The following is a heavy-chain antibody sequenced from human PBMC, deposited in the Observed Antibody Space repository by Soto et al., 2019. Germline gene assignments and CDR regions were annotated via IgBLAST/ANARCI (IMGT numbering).Heavy chain of an antibody. V-gene: IGHV3-23*01. J-gene: IGHJ4*02. Sequence: GGSLRLSCAASGFTFSSYAMSWVRQAPGKGLEWVSAISGSGGSTYYADSVKGRFTISRDNSKNTLYLQMNSPRAEDTAVYYCRKGKRIVLRVYATTSFDYWGQGTLATVSS. CDR2: ISGSGGST. D-gene: IGHD2-8*01. CDR1: GFTFSSYA. CDR3: RKGKRIVLRVYATTSFDY.